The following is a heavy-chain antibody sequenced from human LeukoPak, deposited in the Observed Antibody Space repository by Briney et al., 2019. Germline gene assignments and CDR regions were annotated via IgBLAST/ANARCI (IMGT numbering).Heavy chain of an antibody. V-gene: IGHV1-69*05. Sequence: GASVKVSCKASGGTFSSYAISWVRQAPGQGLEWMGGIIPIFGTANYAQKFQGRVTITTDESTSTAYMELSSLRSEDTAVYYCARDSRVEMGFDYWGQGTLVTVSS. D-gene: IGHD5-24*01. CDR3: ARDSRVEMGFDY. CDR1: GGTFSSYA. J-gene: IGHJ4*02. CDR2: IIPIFGTA.